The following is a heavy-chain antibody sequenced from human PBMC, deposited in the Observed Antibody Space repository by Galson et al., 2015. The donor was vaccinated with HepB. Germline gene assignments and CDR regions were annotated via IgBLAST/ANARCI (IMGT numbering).Heavy chain of an antibody. V-gene: IGHV3-30*04. CDR3: AKDGIMVADNPYHFHY. J-gene: IGHJ4*02. D-gene: IGHD2-15*01. CDR1: GFTFSSYA. CDR2: ISYDGSNK. Sequence: SLRLSCAASGFTFSSYAMHWVRQAPGKGLEWVAVISYDGSNKYYADSVKGRFTISRGNSKNTLYLQMNSLRAEDTAVYYCAKDGIMVADNPYHFHYWGQGTLVTVSS.